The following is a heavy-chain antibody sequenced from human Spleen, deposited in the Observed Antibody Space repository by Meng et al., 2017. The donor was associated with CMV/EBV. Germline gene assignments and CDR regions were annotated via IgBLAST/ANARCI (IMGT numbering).Heavy chain of an antibody. CDR2: IYTSGST. Sequence: QLQLQESVQGLVKPSETLSLTCTVSGGSISSYYWSWIRQPAGKGLEWIGRIYTSGSTNYNPSLKSRVTMSVDTSKNQFSLKLSSVTAADTAVYYCAGGPSVVVPAAHFDYWGQGTLVTVSS. CDR3: AGGPSVVVPAAHFDY. J-gene: IGHJ4*02. V-gene: IGHV4-4*07. CDR1: GGSISSYY. D-gene: IGHD2-2*01.